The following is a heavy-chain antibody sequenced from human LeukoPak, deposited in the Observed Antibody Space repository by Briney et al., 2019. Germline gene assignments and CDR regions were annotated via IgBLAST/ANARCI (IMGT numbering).Heavy chain of an antibody. Sequence: GGSLRLSCEPSGFNFSSYPMHWIRQAPGKGLEWVALLSYDGSYQYYADSVKGRFTISRDNAKNSLYLQMNSLRAEDTAVYYCAELGITMIGGVWGKGTTVTISS. CDR2: LSYDGSYQ. D-gene: IGHD3-10*02. V-gene: IGHV3-30*04. CDR3: AELGITMIGGV. J-gene: IGHJ6*04. CDR1: GFNFSSYP.